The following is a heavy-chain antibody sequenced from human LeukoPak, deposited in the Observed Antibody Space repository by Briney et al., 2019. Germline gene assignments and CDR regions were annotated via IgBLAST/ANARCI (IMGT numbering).Heavy chain of an antibody. V-gene: IGHV3-53*01. J-gene: IGHJ6*03. CDR1: GFTLSGTY. Sequence: GGSLRLSCAASGFTLSGTYMSWVRQALGKRLERGSLIYSGGSTYYADSVKDRFTIPRDNSKNTLYLQMNSLRAEETAVYYCARGLMVRGVRPPHYMDVWGKGTTVTVSS. CDR2: IYSGGST. CDR3: ARGLMVRGVRPPHYMDV. D-gene: IGHD3-10*01.